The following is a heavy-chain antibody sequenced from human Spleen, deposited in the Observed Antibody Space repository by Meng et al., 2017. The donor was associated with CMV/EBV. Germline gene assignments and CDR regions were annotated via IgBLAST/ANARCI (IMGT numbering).Heavy chain of an antibody. CDR2: IYYRGST. V-gene: IGHV4-31*03. Sequence: TCTVSGGFISGGGHYWSWIRQVPGKGLEWIGYIYYRGSTYYKPSLKSRVTISVDTSKNQFSLRLSPVTAADTAVYYCARVIGNWFDAWGQGALVTVSS. CDR1: GGFISGGGHY. CDR3: ARVIGNWFDA. J-gene: IGHJ5*02. D-gene: IGHD2-21*01.